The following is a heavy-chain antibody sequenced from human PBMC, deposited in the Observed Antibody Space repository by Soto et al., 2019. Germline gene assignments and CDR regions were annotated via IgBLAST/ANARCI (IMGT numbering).Heavy chain of an antibody. Sequence: QVQLVESGGGVVQPGRSLRLSCAASGFTFSSYGMHWVRQAPGKGLEWVAVISYDGSNNYYADSVKGRFTISRDNSKNTLYLQMNSLRAEDTAVYYCAKEGGTVTTRYYYSYYGMDVWGQGTTVTVSS. V-gene: IGHV3-30*18. CDR1: GFTFSSYG. D-gene: IGHD4-17*01. CDR3: AKEGGTVTTRYYYSYYGMDV. J-gene: IGHJ6*02. CDR2: ISYDGSNN.